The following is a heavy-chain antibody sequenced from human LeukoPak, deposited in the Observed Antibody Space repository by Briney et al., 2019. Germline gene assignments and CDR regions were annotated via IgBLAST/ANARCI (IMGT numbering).Heavy chain of an antibody. CDR1: GFAFSSYA. CDR2: ISSSSSYI. D-gene: IGHD3-22*01. V-gene: IGHV3-21*01. CDR3: ARIYDSSGYYYLTNYYGMDV. Sequence: PGGSLRLSCAASGFAFSSYAMSWVRQAPGKGLEWVSSISSSSSYIYYADSVKGRFTISRDNAKNSLYLQMNSLRAGDTAVYYCARIYDSSGYYYLTNYYGMDVWGQGTTVTVSS. J-gene: IGHJ6*02.